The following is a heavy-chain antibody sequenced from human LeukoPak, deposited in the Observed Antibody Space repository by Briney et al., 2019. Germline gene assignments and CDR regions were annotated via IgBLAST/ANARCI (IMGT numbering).Heavy chain of an antibody. CDR3: ARDLSITMVRGVMVNYYYYMDV. CDR2: ISWKNVSI. D-gene: IGHD3-10*01. J-gene: IGHJ6*03. V-gene: IGHV3-9*01. Sequence: GGSLRLSCAASGFTFNNYAMHWVRLAPGKGLEWVSGISWKNVSIGYADSVKGRFTISRDNAKNSLYLQMNSLRAEDTALYYCARDLSITMVRGVMVNYYYYMDVWGKGTTVTVSS. CDR1: GFTFNNYA.